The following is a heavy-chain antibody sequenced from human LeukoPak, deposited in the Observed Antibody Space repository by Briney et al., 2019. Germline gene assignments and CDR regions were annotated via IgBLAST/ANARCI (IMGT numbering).Heavy chain of an antibody. CDR2: FDPEDGET. CDR3: AKSTYGSGSYYRFAY. V-gene: IGHV1-24*01. D-gene: IGHD3-10*01. J-gene: IGHJ4*02. CDR1: GYTLTELS. Sequence: GASVKVSCKVSGYTLTELSMHWVRQAPGKGLEWMGGFDPEDGETIYAQKFQGRVTMTEDTSTDTAYMELSSLRSEDTAVYYCAKSTYGSGSYYRFAYWGQGTLVTVSS.